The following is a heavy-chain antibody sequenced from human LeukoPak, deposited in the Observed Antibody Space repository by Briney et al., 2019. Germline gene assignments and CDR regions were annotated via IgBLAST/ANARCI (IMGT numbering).Heavy chain of an antibody. Sequence: AGGSLRLSCAAAGFTFSNYWMHWVRQAPGKGLVWVSRIKSDGRKNYADSGKGRFNISRDNAKKTRALQMNSLTAEDTGVYYCARAPSEIGGYYPEYFRHWGQGTLVTVSS. J-gene: IGHJ1*01. CDR1: GFTFSNYW. V-gene: IGHV3-74*01. D-gene: IGHD3-22*01. CDR3: ARAPSEIGGYYPEYFRH. CDR2: IKSDGRK.